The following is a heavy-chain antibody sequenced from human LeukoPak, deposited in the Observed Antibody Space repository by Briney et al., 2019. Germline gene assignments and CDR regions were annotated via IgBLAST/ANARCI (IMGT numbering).Heavy chain of an antibody. CDR3: ATQPVAGYFDY. D-gene: IGHD6-19*01. CDR1: GGSFSGYY. J-gene: IGHJ4*02. CDR2: INHSGST. V-gene: IGHV4-34*01. Sequence: SETLFLTCVVYGGSFSGYYWSWIRQPPGKGLEWIGEINHSGSTNYNPSLKSRVTISVHTSKNQFSLKLSSVTAADTAVYYCATQPVAGYFDYWGQGTLVTVSS.